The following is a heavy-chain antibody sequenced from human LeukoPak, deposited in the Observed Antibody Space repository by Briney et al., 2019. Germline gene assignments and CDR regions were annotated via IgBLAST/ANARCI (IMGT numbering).Heavy chain of an antibody. J-gene: IGHJ4*02. D-gene: IGHD2-21*02. Sequence: GGSLRLSCAASGFNFANHAMSWVRQTAGKGLEWVSAISGGGDITYYAGSVKGRFTISRDNSKDTLFLQMHSLRPGDTAVYYRVREDTPATANYWGQGTLVTISS. CDR1: GFNFANHA. CDR3: VREDTPATANY. V-gene: IGHV3-23*01. CDR2: ISGGGDIT.